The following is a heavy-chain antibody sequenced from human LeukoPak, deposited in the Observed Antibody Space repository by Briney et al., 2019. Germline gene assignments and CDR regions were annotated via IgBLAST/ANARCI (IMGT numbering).Heavy chain of an antibody. J-gene: IGHJ4*02. D-gene: IGHD3-3*02. CDR3: ATAGAISAY. CDR1: GFAFSTFW. V-gene: IGHV3-74*01. CDR2: INDDGSST. Sequence: PGGSLRLSCAASGFAFSTFWMHWFRQAPGKGLVWVSRINDDGSSTTYADSVKGRFTISRDNAKNTLYLQMNSLRDEDTAVYYCATAGAISAYWGQGTLVTVSS.